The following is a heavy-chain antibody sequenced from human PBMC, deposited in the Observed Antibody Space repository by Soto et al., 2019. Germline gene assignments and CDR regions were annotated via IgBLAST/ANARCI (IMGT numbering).Heavy chain of an antibody. CDR3: ARSLRFAYYFDY. CDR2: ISAYNGNT. J-gene: IGHJ4*02. Sequence: GASVKVSCKASGYTFTSYGISWVRQAPGQGLEWMGWISAYNGNTNYAQKFQGRVTMTRDTSISTAYMELSRLRSDDTAVYYCARSLRFAYYFDYWGQGTLVTVSS. D-gene: IGHD3-10*01. CDR1: GYTFTSYG. V-gene: IGHV1-18*04.